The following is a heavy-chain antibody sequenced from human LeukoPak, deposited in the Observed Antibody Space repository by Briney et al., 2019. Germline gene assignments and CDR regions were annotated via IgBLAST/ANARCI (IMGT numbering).Heavy chain of an antibody. V-gene: IGHV1-69*01. D-gene: IGHD3-16*01. CDR3: ARERGRSTDAFDI. J-gene: IGHJ3*02. CDR2: IIPIFGTA. CDR1: GGTFSSYA. Sequence: WASVKVSCKASGGTFSSYAISWVRQAPGQGLEWMGGIIPIFGTANYAQKFQGRVPITADESTSTAYMELSSLRSEDTAVYYCARERGRSTDAFDIWGQGTMVTVSS.